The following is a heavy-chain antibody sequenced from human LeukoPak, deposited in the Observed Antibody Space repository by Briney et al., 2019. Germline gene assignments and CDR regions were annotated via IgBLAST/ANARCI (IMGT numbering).Heavy chain of an antibody. J-gene: IGHJ6*03. Sequence: GESLKISCKGSGYNFTTYWIGWVRQMPGKGLEWMGIIYPGDSDTRYSPSFQGQVTISADKSISTAYLQWSSVKASDTAMYYCARAITYYYDSSGYSSTPYYYMDVWGKGTTVTVSS. CDR1: GYNFTTYW. V-gene: IGHV5-51*01. CDR2: IYPGDSDT. D-gene: IGHD3-22*01. CDR3: ARAITYYYDSSGYSSTPYYYMDV.